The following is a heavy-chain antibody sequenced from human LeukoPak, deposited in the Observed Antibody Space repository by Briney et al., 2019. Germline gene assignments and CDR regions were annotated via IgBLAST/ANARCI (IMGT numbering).Heavy chain of an antibody. CDR1: GGTFSSYT. CDR2: IIPILGIA. CDR3: ARAVGAARMMYYYYMDV. V-gene: IGHV1-69*02. Sequence: SVKVSCKASGGTFSSYTISWVRQAPGQGLEWMGRIIPILGIANYAQKFQGRVTITADKSTSTAYMELSSLRSEDTAVYYSARAVGAARMMYYYYMDVWGKGTTVTVSS. J-gene: IGHJ6*03. D-gene: IGHD6-6*01.